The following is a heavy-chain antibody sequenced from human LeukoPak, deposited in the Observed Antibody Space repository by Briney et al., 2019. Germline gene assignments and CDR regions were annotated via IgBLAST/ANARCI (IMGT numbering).Heavy chain of an antibody. CDR3: ASVGIQLWLGPVDS. J-gene: IGHJ4*02. V-gene: IGHV4-59*12. CDR2: IYYTGST. D-gene: IGHD5-18*01. Sequence: SETLSLTCSVSGGSISGYYWNWIRLPPGKGLEWIGYIYYTGSTNYNPSLQSRVTISGDTSKKQFSLKLSSVTAADTAVYYCASVGIQLWLGPVDSWGQGTLVTVSS. CDR1: GGSISGYY.